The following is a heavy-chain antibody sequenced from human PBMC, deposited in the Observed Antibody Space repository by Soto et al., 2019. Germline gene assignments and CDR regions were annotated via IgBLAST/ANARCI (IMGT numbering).Heavy chain of an antibody. V-gene: IGHV3-7*03. CDR2: IKQDGSDK. Sequence: GGSLRLSCAVSGFTFSNYWMSWVRQAPGKGLEWVANIKQDGSDKYYVDSVKGRFTISRDNAKNSLYVQMNSLRAEDTAVYYCARLGSCSRDTCYYDWFDTWGQGTLVTVSS. J-gene: IGHJ5*02. D-gene: IGHD2-15*01. CDR1: GFTFSNYW. CDR3: ARLGSCSRDTCYYDWFDT.